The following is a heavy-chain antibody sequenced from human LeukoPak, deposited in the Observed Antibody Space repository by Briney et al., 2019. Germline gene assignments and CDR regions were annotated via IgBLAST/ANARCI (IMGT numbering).Heavy chain of an antibody. CDR3: ARHRKSARNYLYYYMDV. CDR2: VYFDGDT. CDR1: GDSIHSVYYF. D-gene: IGHD6-6*01. V-gene: IGHV4-39*01. J-gene: IGHJ6*03. Sequence: KPSETLSLTCTVSGDSIHSVYYFWGWIRQPPGKGLEWIVSVYFDGDTSYSPSLKSRVIISVDTSKNQFSLNLTSVTAADTALYYCARHRKSARNYLYYYMDVWGKGTTVTVSS.